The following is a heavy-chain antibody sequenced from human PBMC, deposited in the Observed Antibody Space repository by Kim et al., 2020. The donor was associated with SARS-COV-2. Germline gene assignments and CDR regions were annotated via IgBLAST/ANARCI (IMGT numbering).Heavy chain of an antibody. CDR2: ISGSGTAT. V-gene: IGHV3-23*01. Sequence: GGSLRLSCAASGFTFSSFAINWVRQAPGKGLEWVSSISGSGTATYYADSVKGRFTISRDNSKNTLYLEMHSLRAEDTAIYYCAKGAGSYPEDNWFDPWGQGTLVTVPS. J-gene: IGHJ5*02. D-gene: IGHD1-26*01. CDR3: AKGAGSYPEDNWFDP. CDR1: GFTFSSFA.